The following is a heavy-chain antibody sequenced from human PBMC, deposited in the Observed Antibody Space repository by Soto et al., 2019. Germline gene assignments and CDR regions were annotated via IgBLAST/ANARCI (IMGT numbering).Heavy chain of an antibody. CDR2: ISSGGSFM. D-gene: IGHD1-26*01. CDR3: ARGSRRTFDY. Sequence: EVQLVESGGGLVKPGGSMRLSCAASGFTFSDFTMNWVRQAPGKGLQWVSSISSGGSFMSYADSVRGRFTISRDNAKNSLSLQVDSLRAEDTAVFFCARGSRRTFDYWGQGTLVTFSS. CDR1: GFTFSDFT. J-gene: IGHJ4*02. V-gene: IGHV3-21*01.